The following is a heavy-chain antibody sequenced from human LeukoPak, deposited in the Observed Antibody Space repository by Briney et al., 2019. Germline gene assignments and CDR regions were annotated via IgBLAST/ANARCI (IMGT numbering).Heavy chain of an antibody. J-gene: IGHJ4*02. CDR3: ATDRGWRTSGYYLSYFEY. V-gene: IGHV3-7*01. CDR2: IKHDGSEK. D-gene: IGHD3-3*01. Sequence: PGGSLRLSCAASGCIFTNYFMSWVRQAPGKGREWVASIKHDGSEKYYVDSVRGRFTISRDNTMNSLYLQMSSLRAEDTAVYYCATDRGWRTSGYYLSYFEYWGQGTLVSYSS. CDR1: GCIFTNYF.